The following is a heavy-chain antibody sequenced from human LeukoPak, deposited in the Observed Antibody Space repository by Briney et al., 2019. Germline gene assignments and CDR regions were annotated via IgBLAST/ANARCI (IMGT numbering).Heavy chain of an antibody. D-gene: IGHD2-2*01. CDR1: GGSFSGYY. Sequence: PSETLSLTCAVDGGSFSGYYCSWIRQPPGKGLEWIGEINHSGSPNYNPSLKSRVTISVDTSKNQFSLKLSSVTAADTAVYYCARGIVVVVPAAMKYYYYYYMDVWGKGTTVTVSS. CDR2: INHSGSP. J-gene: IGHJ6*03. CDR3: ARGIVVVVPAAMKYYYYYYMDV. V-gene: IGHV4-34*01.